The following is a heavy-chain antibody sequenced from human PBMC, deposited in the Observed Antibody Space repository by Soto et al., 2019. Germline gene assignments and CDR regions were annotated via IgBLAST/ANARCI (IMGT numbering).Heavy chain of an antibody. CDR2: ISYDGDNK. CDR3: ARFHLSVLRGVTITSFFFDS. CDR1: GFTFRNYG. V-gene: IGHV3-30*19. J-gene: IGHJ5*01. D-gene: IGHD3-10*01. Sequence: QVHLVESGGGMVQPGGSLRLSCTPSGFTFRNYGLHWVRQAPGKGLEWVALISYDGDNKYYTDSAWGRFTVSRDNFKNTLFLQMDSLRPEDTAVYYCARFHLSVLRGVTITSFFFDSWGQGTLVTVSS.